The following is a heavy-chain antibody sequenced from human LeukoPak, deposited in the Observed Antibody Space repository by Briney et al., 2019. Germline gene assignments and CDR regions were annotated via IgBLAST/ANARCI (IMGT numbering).Heavy chain of an antibody. Sequence: SETLSLTCAVYGGSFSGYYWSWIRQPPGKGLEWIGEINHSGSTNYNPSLKSRVTISVDTSKNQFSLKLSSVTAADTAVYYRARGTPLFSSGWRGHYYYYMDVWGKGTTVTVSS. CDR1: GGSFSGYY. CDR2: INHSGST. J-gene: IGHJ6*03. CDR3: ARGTPLFSSGWRGHYYYYMDV. V-gene: IGHV4-34*01. D-gene: IGHD6-19*01.